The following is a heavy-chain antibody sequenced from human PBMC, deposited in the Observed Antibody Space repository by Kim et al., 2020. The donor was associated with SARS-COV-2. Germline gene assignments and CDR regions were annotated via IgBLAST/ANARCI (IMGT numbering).Heavy chain of an antibody. CDR3: MTTIGMGVFVSESRGEY. D-gene: IGHD3-16*01. J-gene: IGHJ1*01. CDR1: GFPFSSYD. CDR2: ISTSGGST. Sequence: GGSLRLSCAASGFPFSSYDMNWVRQAPGKGLEWVSAISTSGGSTYFPDSVRGRLTISRDNAKNTLYLQINSLRAEDTAIYYCMTTIGMGVFVSESRGEY. V-gene: IGHV3-23*01.